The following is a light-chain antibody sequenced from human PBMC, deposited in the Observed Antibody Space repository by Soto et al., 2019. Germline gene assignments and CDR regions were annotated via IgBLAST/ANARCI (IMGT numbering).Light chain of an antibody. Sequence: EIVMTQSPATLSVSPGERATLSCRASQRVANHLAWYQHKPGQSPRLLIYDASTRAAGIPARFSGSGSGTEFTLTISSLQSEDFVVYYCQEYDNWPPITCCQETRLEIK. V-gene: IGKV3-15*01. CDR3: QEYDNWPPIT. CDR1: QRVANH. CDR2: DAS. J-gene: IGKJ5*01.